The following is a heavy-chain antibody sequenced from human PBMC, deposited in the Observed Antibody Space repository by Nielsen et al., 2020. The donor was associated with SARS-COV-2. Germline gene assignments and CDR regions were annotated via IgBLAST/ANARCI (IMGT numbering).Heavy chain of an antibody. D-gene: IGHD4-23*01. V-gene: IGHV3-53*01. CDR2: IYSGGST. Sequence: GGSLRLSCAASGFTFSSYGMHWVRQAPGKGLEWVSVIYSGGSTYYADSVKGRFTISRDNSKNTLYLQMNSLRAEDTAGYYCASYYGGANQHWGQGTLVTVSS. CDR1: GFTFSSYG. CDR3: ASYYGGANQH. J-gene: IGHJ1*01.